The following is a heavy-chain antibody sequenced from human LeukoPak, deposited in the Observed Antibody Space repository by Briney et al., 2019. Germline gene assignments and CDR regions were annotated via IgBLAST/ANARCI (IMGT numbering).Heavy chain of an antibody. Sequence: GGSLRLSCAASGFTFSSYEMNWVRQAPGKGLEGVSYISSGSTICDADSVKGRFTISRDNAKNSLYLQMSSLRAEDTAVYYCARESIAVAGAPFDYWGQGTLVTVSS. V-gene: IGHV3-48*03. CDR2: ISSGSTI. D-gene: IGHD6-19*01. CDR1: GFTFSSYE. CDR3: ARESIAVAGAPFDY. J-gene: IGHJ4*02.